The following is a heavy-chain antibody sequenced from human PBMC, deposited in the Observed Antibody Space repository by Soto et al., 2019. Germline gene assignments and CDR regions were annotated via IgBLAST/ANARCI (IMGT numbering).Heavy chain of an antibody. CDR2: ISAHNGNT. J-gene: IGHJ4*02. Sequence: QVQLVQSGAEVKKPGASVKVSCKASGYTFSSYSITWVRQAPGQGLEWMGWISAHNGNTNYAENFQGRVTMTTDTTTSRAYMEQRGIRSDDTAGYYWARDPRVYYDRRGYYWVYWGQGTLVTVSS. CDR3: ARDPRVYYDRRGYYWVY. CDR1: GYTFSSYS. V-gene: IGHV1-18*01. D-gene: IGHD3-22*01.